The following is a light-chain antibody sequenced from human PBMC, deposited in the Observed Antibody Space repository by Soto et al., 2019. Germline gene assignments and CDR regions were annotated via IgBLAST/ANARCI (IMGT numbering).Light chain of an antibody. CDR2: EVS. CDR3: SSYTSSSTPYV. CDR1: RSDVGGYNY. V-gene: IGLV2-14*01. J-gene: IGLJ1*01. Sequence: QSALTQPASVSGSPGQSITISCTGTRSDVGGYNYVSWYQQHPGKAPKLMIYEVSNRPSGVSNRFSGSKSDNTASLTISGLQAEDEADYYCSSYTSSSTPYVFGTGTKVTVL.